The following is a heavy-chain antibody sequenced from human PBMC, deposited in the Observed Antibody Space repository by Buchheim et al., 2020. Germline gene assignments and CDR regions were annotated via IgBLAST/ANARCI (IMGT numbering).Heavy chain of an antibody. CDR3: ARQVYYYDSSGYFAFDP. Sequence: EVQLVQSGEEVKKAGESLKISCKGSGYTYSDYWIAWVRQMPGKGLEFMGTIYPGNSNVRYSPSFQGQVTISVDKSISTAYLQWSSLKASDTAMYYCARQVYYYDSSGYFAFDPWGQGTL. J-gene: IGHJ5*02. D-gene: IGHD3-22*01. CDR1: GYTYSDYW. V-gene: IGHV5-51*01. CDR2: IYPGNSNV.